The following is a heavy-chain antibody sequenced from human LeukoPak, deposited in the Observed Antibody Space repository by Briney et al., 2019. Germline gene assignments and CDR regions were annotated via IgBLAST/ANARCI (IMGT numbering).Heavy chain of an antibody. CDR2: INHSGST. Sequence: PSETLSLTCAVSGESFSGNFWTWIRQPPGKGLEWIGEINHSGSTNYNPSLKSRVTISVDTSKNQFSLKLSSVTAADTAVYYCARFDYSYYYYGMDVWGQGTTVTVSS. V-gene: IGHV4-34*01. CDR1: GESFSGNF. J-gene: IGHJ6*02. D-gene: IGHD4-4*01. CDR3: ARFDYSYYYYGMDV.